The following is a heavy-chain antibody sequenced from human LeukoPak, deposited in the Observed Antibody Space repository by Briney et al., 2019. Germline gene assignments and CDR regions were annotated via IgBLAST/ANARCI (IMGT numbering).Heavy chain of an antibody. CDR2: INHSGST. Sequence: SETLSLTCAVYGGSFSGYYWSWIRQPPGKGLEWIGEINHSGSTNYNPSLKSRVTISVDTSKNQFSLKLSSVTAADTAVYYCAREETAAAGFDPWGQGTLVTVSS. V-gene: IGHV4-34*01. D-gene: IGHD6-13*01. CDR1: GGSFSGYY. J-gene: IGHJ5*02. CDR3: AREETAAAGFDP.